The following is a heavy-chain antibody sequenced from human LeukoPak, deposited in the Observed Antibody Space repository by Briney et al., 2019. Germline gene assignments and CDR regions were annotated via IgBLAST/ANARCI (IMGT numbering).Heavy chain of an antibody. J-gene: IGHJ6*03. CDR2: INPNSGGT. CDR3: ARGHYDILTGYYYYMDV. Sequence: ASVKVSCKASGYTFTGYYMHWVRQAPGQGLEWMGWINPNSGGTNYAQKFQGRVTMTRDTSIGTAYMELSRLRSDDTAVYYCARGHYDILTGYYYYMDVWGKGTTVTISS. D-gene: IGHD3-9*01. CDR1: GYTFTGYY. V-gene: IGHV1-2*02.